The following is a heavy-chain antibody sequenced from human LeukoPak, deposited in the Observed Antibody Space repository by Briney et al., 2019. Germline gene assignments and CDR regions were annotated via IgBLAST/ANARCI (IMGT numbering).Heavy chain of an antibody. CDR1: GGSFSVYY. CDR2: INHSGST. CDR3: ARATYERYFDWAVDY. J-gene: IGHJ4*02. D-gene: IGHD3-9*01. Sequence: PSETLSLTCAVYGGSFSVYYWSGSRDPPGEGRECRVEINHSGSTNYNPSLKSRVTISVDTSKNQFSLKLSSVTAAETDVYYCARATYERYFDWAVDYWGQGTLVTVSS. V-gene: IGHV4-34*01.